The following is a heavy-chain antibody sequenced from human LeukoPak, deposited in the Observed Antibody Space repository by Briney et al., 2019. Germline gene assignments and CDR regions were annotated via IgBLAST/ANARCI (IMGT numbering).Heavy chain of an antibody. CDR3: ARALYCGGDCYSGFDY. CDR2: INHSGST. V-gene: IGHV4-34*01. CDR1: GGSFSGYY. D-gene: IGHD2-21*02. Sequence: SETLSLTCAVYGGSFSGYYWSWIRQPPWKGLEWIGEINHSGSTNYNPSLKSRVTISVDTSKNQFSLKLSSVTAADTAVYYCARALYCGGDCYSGFDYWGQGTLVTVSS. J-gene: IGHJ4*02.